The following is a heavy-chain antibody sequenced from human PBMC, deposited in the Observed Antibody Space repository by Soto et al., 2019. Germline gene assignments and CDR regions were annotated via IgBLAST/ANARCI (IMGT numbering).Heavy chain of an antibody. V-gene: IGHV5-51*01. D-gene: IGHD4-17*01. J-gene: IGHJ6*02. CDR1: GFSFSRYT. CDR2: IHPGDSDT. CDR3: TLSYGDSYYYYYGMDV. Sequence: GESLKISCVGSGFSFSRYTVGWVRQVPGKGLEWMGVIHPGDSDTIYSPSFQGQVTISADKSISTAYLQWSSLKASDTAMYYCTLSYGDSYYYYYGMDVWGQGTTVTDSS.